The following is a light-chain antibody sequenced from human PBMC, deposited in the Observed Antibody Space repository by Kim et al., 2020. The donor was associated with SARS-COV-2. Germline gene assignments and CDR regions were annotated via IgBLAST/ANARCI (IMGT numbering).Light chain of an antibody. V-gene: IGKV1-5*03. J-gene: IGKJ1*01. CDR3: QQNKSAST. CDR1: QGVNNS. CDR2: QAS. Sequence: DIQMTQSPSTLSASVGDRVTITCRASQGVNNSLAWYQHKPGKAPKLLIFQASRLDSGLPSRFSGSGSGTEFTLTISSLQPDDFATYYRQQNKSASTFGEGTKVDIK.